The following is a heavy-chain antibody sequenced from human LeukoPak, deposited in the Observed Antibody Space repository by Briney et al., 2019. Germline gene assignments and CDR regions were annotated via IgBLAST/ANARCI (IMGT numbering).Heavy chain of an antibody. CDR3: ARASSGYDYFDY. CDR1: GFTFSSYS. Sequence: GFLRLSCAASGFTFSSYSMNWVRQAPGKGLEWVSSISSSSSYIYYADSVKGRFTISRDNAKNSLYLQMNSLRAEDTAVYYCARASSGYDYFDYWGQGTLVTVSS. J-gene: IGHJ4*02. D-gene: IGHD5-12*01. V-gene: IGHV3-21*01. CDR2: ISSSSSYI.